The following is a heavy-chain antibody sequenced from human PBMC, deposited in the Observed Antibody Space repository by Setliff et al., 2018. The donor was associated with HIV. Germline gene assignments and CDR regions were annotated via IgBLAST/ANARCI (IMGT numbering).Heavy chain of an antibody. CDR2: IYPSGSIHPSGAT. CDR3: ASRVYYYDESAILREEGFVP. V-gene: IGHV4-38-2*01. CDR1: RSYISGSYY. D-gene: IGHD3-22*01. Sequence: PSETLSLTCAVSRSYISGSYYWAWIRQPPGKGLEWIGNIYPSGSIHPSGATNYNPSLKGRVTISLDTSNNQFSLKLTSVTAADTAVYYCASRVYYYDESAILREEGFVPWGQGTLVTVSS. J-gene: IGHJ5*02.